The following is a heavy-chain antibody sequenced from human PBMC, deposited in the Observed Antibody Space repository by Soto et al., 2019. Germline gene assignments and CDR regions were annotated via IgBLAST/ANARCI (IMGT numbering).Heavy chain of an antibody. CDR2: IIPILGIA. Sequence: SVKVSCKASGGTFSSYTISWVRQAPGQGLEWMGRIIPILGIANYAQKFQGRVTITADKSTSTAYMELSSLRSEDTAVYYCARDSQYCSGGSCYNPFDYWGQGTLVTVSS. D-gene: IGHD2-15*01. V-gene: IGHV1-69*04. CDR3: ARDSQYCSGGSCYNPFDY. J-gene: IGHJ4*02. CDR1: GGTFSSYT.